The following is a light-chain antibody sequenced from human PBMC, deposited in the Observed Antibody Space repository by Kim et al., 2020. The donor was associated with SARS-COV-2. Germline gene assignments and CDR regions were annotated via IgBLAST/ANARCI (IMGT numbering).Light chain of an antibody. CDR1: QSVTTH. Sequence: EIVLTQSPATLSLSPGDRATLSCRASQSVTTHLAWYQQKPGQAPRLLIQDTSHRAAGIPDRFGGRGSGTDFILTISSLEPEDFAVYYCQQRSKWELSFGGGTKVDIK. V-gene: IGKV3-11*01. CDR3: QQRSKWELS. J-gene: IGKJ4*01. CDR2: DTS.